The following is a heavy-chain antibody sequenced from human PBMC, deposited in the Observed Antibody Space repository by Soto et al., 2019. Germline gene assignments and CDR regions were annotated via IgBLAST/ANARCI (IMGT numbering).Heavy chain of an antibody. V-gene: IGHV3-11*01. D-gene: IGHD2-21*02. CDR1: GFTFSDYY. J-gene: IGHJ5*02. CDR2: ISSSGSTI. Sequence: QVQLVESGGGLVKPGGSLRLSCAASGFTFSDYYMSWIRQAPGKGLEWVSYISSSGSTIYYADSVKGRFTISRDNAKNSLYLQMSGLMAEDSGVCCRGRGGVTAVCLGWLDPWGPGTLVSVSS. CDR3: GRGGVTAVCLGWLDP.